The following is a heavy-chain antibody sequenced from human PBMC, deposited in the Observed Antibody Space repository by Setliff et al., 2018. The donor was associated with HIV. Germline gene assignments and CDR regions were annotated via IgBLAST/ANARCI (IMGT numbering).Heavy chain of an antibody. CDR3: ARVLGLPYYYGTDL. D-gene: IGHD3-16*01. V-gene: IGHV4-31*03. Sequence: SETLSLTCTVSGGSISSGGYYWSWIRQHPGKGLEWIGYIYYSGSTYYNPSLKSRVTISVDTSKNQFSLKLNSVTAADTAVYYCARVLGLPYYYGTDLWGQGTTVTVSS. J-gene: IGHJ6*02. CDR1: GGSISSGGYY. CDR2: IYYSGST.